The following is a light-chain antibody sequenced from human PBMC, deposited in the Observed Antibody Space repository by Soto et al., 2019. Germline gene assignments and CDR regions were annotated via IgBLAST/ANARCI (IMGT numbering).Light chain of an antibody. Sequence: EIVLTQSPSTLALSPGERAALSYSASQSVSSSFLAWYQQKVGQAPRLLIYGASSRATGIPDRFSGSGSGTDFTLTISRLEPEDFAVYYCQQYGSSPRTFGQGTRLEIK. V-gene: IGKV3-20*01. J-gene: IGKJ5*01. CDR1: QSVSSSF. CDR2: GAS. CDR3: QQYGSSPRT.